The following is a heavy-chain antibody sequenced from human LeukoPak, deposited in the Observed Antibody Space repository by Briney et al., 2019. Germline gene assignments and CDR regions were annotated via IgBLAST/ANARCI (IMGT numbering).Heavy chain of an antibody. D-gene: IGHD5-12*01. Sequence: ASVKVSCKASGYTFTSYYMHWVRHAPGQGLEWMGIINPSGGSTSYAQKFQGRVTMTRDTSTSTVYMELSSLRSEDTAVYYCARFGYVFPRYYYYGMDVWGQGTTVTVSS. CDR2: INPSGGST. CDR3: ARFGYVFPRYYYYGMDV. V-gene: IGHV1-46*03. J-gene: IGHJ6*02. CDR1: GYTFTSYY.